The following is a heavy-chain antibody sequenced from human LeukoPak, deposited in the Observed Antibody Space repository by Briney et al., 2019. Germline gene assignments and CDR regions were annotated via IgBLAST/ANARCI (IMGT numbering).Heavy chain of an antibody. Sequence: SETLSVTYTVSNYSISSGYYWGWIRQPPGKGLEWIGSIDHSGSTYYNPSLKSRVTISVDTSKNQFSLKLTSVTAADTAVYYCARGGKWLYYFDYWGQGTLVTVSS. CDR2: IDHSGST. CDR1: NYSISSGYY. J-gene: IGHJ4*02. V-gene: IGHV4-38-2*02. CDR3: ARGGKWLYYFDY. D-gene: IGHD6-19*01.